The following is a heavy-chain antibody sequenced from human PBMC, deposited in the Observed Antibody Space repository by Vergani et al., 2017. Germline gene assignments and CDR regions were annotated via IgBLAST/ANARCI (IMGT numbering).Heavy chain of an antibody. Sequence: QVQLVQSGAEVKKPGASVRVSCKTSGYTFTNYYIHWVRQAPGQGLEWMGIINPSGGSTTYAQQFQGRVTMTRDTSTSTVYMELSSLRSEDTAVYYCTRGWYYDSIAYWAYWGQGTLVTVSS. V-gene: IGHV1-46*03. CDR1: GYTFTNYY. CDR2: INPSGGST. D-gene: IGHD3-22*01. J-gene: IGHJ4*02. CDR3: TRGWYYDSIAYWAY.